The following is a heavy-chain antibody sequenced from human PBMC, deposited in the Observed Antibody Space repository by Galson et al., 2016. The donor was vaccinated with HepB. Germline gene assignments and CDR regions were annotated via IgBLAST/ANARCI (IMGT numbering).Heavy chain of an antibody. CDR3: ARLGYYDSSGYYGPGGY. CDR2: IDPSDSYT. V-gene: IGHV5-10-1*01. J-gene: IGHJ4*02. D-gene: IGHD3-22*01. Sequence: QSGAEVKKPGDSPRISCKCSGYRFTSYWISWVRQMPAKGLEWPGRIDPSDSYTNYSPSFQRHVTISADKSISTAYLQWSSLKASDTAMYYCARLGYYDSSGYYGPGGYWGQGTLVTVSS. CDR1: GYRFTSYW.